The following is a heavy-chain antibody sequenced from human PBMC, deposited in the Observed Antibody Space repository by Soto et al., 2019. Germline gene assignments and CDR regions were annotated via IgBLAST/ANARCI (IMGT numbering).Heavy chain of an antibody. V-gene: IGHV1-69*13. Sequence: ASVKVSCKASGGTFSSYAISWVRQAPGQGLEWMGGIIPIFGTANYAQKFQGRVTITADESTSTAYMELSSLRSEDTAVYYCARGGSGGSCYSPLCYYGMDVWGQGTTVTVSS. CDR3: ARGGSGGSCYSPLCYYGMDV. J-gene: IGHJ6*02. CDR1: GGTFSSYA. D-gene: IGHD2-15*01. CDR2: IIPIFGTA.